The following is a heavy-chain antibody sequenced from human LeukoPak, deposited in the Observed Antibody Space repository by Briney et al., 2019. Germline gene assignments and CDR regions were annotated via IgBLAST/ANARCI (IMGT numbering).Heavy chain of an antibody. Sequence: ASVKVSCKASGGTFSSYAISWVRQAPEQGLEWMGGIIPIFGTANYAQKFQGRVTITADESTSTAYMELSSLRSEDTAVYYCARGPRPYDFWSGPLDYWGQGTLVTVSS. J-gene: IGHJ4*02. V-gene: IGHV1-69*13. D-gene: IGHD3-3*01. CDR2: IIPIFGTA. CDR1: GGTFSSYA. CDR3: ARGPRPYDFWSGPLDY.